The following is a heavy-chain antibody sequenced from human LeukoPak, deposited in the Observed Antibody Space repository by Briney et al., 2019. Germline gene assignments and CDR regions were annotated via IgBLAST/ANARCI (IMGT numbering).Heavy chain of an antibody. CDR3: ARDRSGYDYPYFDY. CDR1: EFSVGSNY. V-gene: IGHV3-21*01. J-gene: IGHJ4*02. CDR2: ISSSSSYI. Sequence: PGGSLRLSCAASEFSVGSNYMTWVRQAPGKGLEWVSSISSSSSYIYYADSVKGRFTISRDNAKNSLYLQMNSLRAEDTAVYYCARDRSGYDYPYFDYWGQGTLVTVSS. D-gene: IGHD5-12*01.